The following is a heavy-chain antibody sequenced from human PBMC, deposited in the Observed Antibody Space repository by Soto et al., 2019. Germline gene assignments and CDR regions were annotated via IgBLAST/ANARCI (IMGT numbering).Heavy chain of an antibody. Sequence: EVQLLESGGGLVQPGGSLRLSCAASGFTFSSYAMSWVRQAPGKGREWVSTITSSGDTTYYADSVKGRFTISRDNSKNTLYLLMNSLGAEDTSVYYCAKSPGDSWGHFDYWGQGTLVTVSP. V-gene: IGHV3-23*01. CDR1: GFTFSSYA. CDR2: ITSSGDTT. J-gene: IGHJ4*02. D-gene: IGHD2-21*02. CDR3: AKSPGDSWGHFDY.